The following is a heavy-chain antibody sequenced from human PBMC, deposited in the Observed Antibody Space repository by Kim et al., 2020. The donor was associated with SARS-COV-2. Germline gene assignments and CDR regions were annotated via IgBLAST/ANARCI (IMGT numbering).Heavy chain of an antibody. V-gene: IGHV3-7*03. Sequence: GGSLRLSCAASGFTFSNYCVNWVRQAPEKGLEWVANIKQDGSEKYYVDSVKGRFTISRDNAKNSLYLQMNTLRAEDTAVYYCATTRRLAVWGQGTSVSVSS. D-gene: IGHD4-17*01. CDR2: IKQDGSEK. CDR3: ATTRRLAV. J-gene: IGHJ6*02. CDR1: GFTFSNYC.